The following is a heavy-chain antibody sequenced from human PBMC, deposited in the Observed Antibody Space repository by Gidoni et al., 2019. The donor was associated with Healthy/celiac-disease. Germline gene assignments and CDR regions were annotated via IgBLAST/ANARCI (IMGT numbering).Heavy chain of an antibody. CDR1: GFTFGDYA. J-gene: IGHJ3*02. Sequence: EVQLVESGGGLVKPGRSLRLSCTASGFTFGDYAMSWFRQAPGKGLEWVGFIRSKAYGGTTEYAASVKGRFTISRDDSKSIAYLQMNSLKTEDTAVYYCTRERRRYSSSWYLKREAFDIWGQGTMVTVSS. CDR2: IRSKAYGGTT. D-gene: IGHD6-13*01. V-gene: IGHV3-49*05. CDR3: TRERRRYSSSWYLKREAFDI.